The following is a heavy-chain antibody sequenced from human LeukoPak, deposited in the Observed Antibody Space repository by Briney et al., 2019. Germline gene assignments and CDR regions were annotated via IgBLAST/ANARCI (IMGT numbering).Heavy chain of an antibody. Sequence: PGGSLRLACAASGFTVSSNYMSWVRQAPGKGLEWVSVIYSGGSTYYADSVKGRFTISRDNSKNTLYLQMTSLRAEDTAVYYCARDKRSSWSSYYYYGMDVWGQGTTVTVSS. J-gene: IGHJ6*02. V-gene: IGHV3-66*01. CDR1: GFTVSSNY. D-gene: IGHD6-13*01. CDR3: ARDKRSSWSSYYYYGMDV. CDR2: IYSGGST.